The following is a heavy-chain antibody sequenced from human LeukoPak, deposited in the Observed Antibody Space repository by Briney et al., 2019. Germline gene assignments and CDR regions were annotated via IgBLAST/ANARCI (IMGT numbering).Heavy chain of an antibody. Sequence: GGSLRLSCAASGFTFSSYGMHWVRQAPGKGLEWVAVISYDGSNKYYADSVKGRFTISRDNSKNTLYLQMNSLRAEDTAVYYCAKDPLWFGELSSHFDYWGQGTLVTVFS. CDR2: ISYDGSNK. D-gene: IGHD3-10*01. V-gene: IGHV3-30*18. CDR1: GFTFSSYG. CDR3: AKDPLWFGELSSHFDY. J-gene: IGHJ4*02.